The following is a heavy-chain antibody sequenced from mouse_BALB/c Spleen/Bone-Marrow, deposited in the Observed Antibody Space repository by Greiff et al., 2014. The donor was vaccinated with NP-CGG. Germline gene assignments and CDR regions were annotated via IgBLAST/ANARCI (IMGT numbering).Heavy chain of an antibody. CDR3: ARSSSRYYYAMDY. D-gene: IGHD1-1*01. J-gene: IGHJ4*01. Sequence: VQGVESGPGLVAPSQSLSITCTVSGFSLISYGVHWVRQPPGKGLEWLGVIWAGGSTNYNSALMSRLSIIKDNAKSQVSLKMKSLQADDTDMYYCARSSSRYYYAMDYWGQGTSVTVSS. CDR2: IWAGGST. CDR1: GFSLISYG. V-gene: IGHV2-9*02.